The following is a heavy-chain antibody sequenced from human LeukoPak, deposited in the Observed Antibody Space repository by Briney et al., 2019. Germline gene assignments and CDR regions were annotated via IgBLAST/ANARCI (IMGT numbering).Heavy chain of an antibody. CDR3: ASRIAARPGLDY. J-gene: IGHJ4*02. V-gene: IGHV1-69*13. CDR2: IIPIFGTA. D-gene: IGHD6-6*01. CDR1: GGTFSSYA. Sequence: SVQVSCQASGGTFSSYAISWVRQAPGQGLEWMGGIIPIFGTANYAQKFQGRVTITADESTSTAYMELSSLRSEDTAVYYCASRIAARPGLDYWGQGTLVTVSS.